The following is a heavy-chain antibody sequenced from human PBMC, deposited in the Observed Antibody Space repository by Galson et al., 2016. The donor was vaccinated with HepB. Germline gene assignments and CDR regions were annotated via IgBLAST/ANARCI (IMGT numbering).Heavy chain of an antibody. CDR1: GGSISSDGFY. Sequence: TLSLTCSVSGGSISSDGFYWTWIRQHPGKGLEWIGFIYYTGSTYYNPSLKSRVTMSVDTSKNQFSLNLSSVTAADTAVFYCARDRGWYFDYWGQGTLVTVSS. CDR3: ARDRGWYFDY. CDR2: IYYTGST. V-gene: IGHV4-31*03. D-gene: IGHD2-15*01. J-gene: IGHJ4*02.